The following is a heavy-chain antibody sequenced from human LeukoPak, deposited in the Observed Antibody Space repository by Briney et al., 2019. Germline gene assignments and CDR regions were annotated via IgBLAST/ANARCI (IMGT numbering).Heavy chain of an antibody. J-gene: IGHJ5*02. CDR1: GFRFSEYT. V-gene: IGHV3-23*01. CDR2: IGGRGGST. D-gene: IGHD3-16*01. Sequence: GGSLRLSCAASGFRFSEYTMTWVRQAPGKGPEWVSAIGGRGGSTYYADSLGGRFTISRDNSKDMVYLQMNSLKVEDTATYYCGKEGGAWGQGTKVTVSS. CDR3: GKEGGA.